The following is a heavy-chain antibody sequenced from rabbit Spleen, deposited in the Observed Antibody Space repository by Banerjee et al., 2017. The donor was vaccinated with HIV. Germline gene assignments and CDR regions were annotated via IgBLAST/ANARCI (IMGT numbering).Heavy chain of an antibody. V-gene: IGHV1S45*01. CDR2: INAATAKP. Sequence: QEQLKETGGGLVQPGGSLPLSCKASGFAFRDYGVSWVRQAPGKGLEWIACINAATAKPVYATWASGRFTISRTSSTTVTLRMTSLTAADRATYFCARDLVGVIGWNFYLWGPGTLVTVS. CDR3: ARDLVGVIGWNFYL. CDR1: GFAFRDYG. D-gene: IGHD2-1*01. J-gene: IGHJ4*01.